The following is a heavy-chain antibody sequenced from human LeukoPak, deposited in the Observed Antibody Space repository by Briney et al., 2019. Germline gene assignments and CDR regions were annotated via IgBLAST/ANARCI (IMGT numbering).Heavy chain of an antibody. Sequence: GESLRLSCAASGFTFSSYSMSWVRQAPGKGLEWVANIKQDGSEKYYVDSLKGRFTISRDNAKNSLYLQMNSLRAEDTAVYYCARGLTVTTRNWGQGTLVTVSS. CDR1: GFTFSSYS. D-gene: IGHD4-17*01. CDR2: IKQDGSEK. J-gene: IGHJ4*02. CDR3: ARGLTVTTRN. V-gene: IGHV3-7*01.